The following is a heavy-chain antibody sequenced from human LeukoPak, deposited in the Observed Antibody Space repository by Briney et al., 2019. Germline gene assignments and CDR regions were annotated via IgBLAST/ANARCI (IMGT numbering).Heavy chain of an antibody. CDR1: GFTFSSYW. D-gene: IGHD6-19*01. Sequence: GGSLRFSCAASGFTFSSYWMSWVRQAPGKGLEWVANIKQDGSEKYYVDSVKGRFTISRDNAKNSLYLQMNSLRAEDTAVYYCARQGSGWRGPFDYWGQGTLVTVSS. V-gene: IGHV3-7*01. CDR3: ARQGSGWRGPFDY. J-gene: IGHJ4*02. CDR2: IKQDGSEK.